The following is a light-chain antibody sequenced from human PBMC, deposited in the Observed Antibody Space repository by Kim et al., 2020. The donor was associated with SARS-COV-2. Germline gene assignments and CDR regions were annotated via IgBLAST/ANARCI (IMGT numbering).Light chain of an antibody. CDR3: QQSYSTPQA. CDR1: QSISSY. V-gene: IGKV1-39*01. J-gene: IGKJ4*01. CDR2: AAS. Sequence: ASVGDRVTITCRASQSISSYLNWYQQKPGKAPKLLIYAASSLQSGVPSRFSGSGSGTDFTLTISSLQPEDFATYYCQQSYSTPQAFGGGTKVDIK.